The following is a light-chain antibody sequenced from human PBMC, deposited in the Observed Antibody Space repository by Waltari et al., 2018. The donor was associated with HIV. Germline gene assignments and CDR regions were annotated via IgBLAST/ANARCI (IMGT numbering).Light chain of an antibody. CDR1: SSNL. Sequence: QPALTQPAPVPASPGQAITISCTGNSSNLLSWYQQHPGKAPKLIIYEVSKRPSGVSDRFSASKSGNTASLTISGLQAEDEADYHCCSYVGVVNSFVLFGGGTKLTVL. CDR3: CSYVGVVNSFVL. J-gene: IGLJ2*01. V-gene: IGLV2-23*02. CDR2: EVS.